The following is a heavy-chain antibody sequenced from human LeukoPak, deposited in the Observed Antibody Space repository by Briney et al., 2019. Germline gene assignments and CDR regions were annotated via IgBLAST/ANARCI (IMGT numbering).Heavy chain of an antibody. CDR3: AREGAYYYDSSGYYPTPRRYFDY. CDR2: IYHSGNT. Sequence: SETLSLTCTVSSYSISSGYYWGWIRQPPGKGLEWIGNIYHSGNTYYKPSLKSRVTISVDTSKNQFSLKLSSVTAADTAVYYCAREGAYYYDSSGYYPTPRRYFDYWGQGTLVTVSS. J-gene: IGHJ4*02. D-gene: IGHD3-22*01. V-gene: IGHV4-38-2*02. CDR1: SYSISSGYY.